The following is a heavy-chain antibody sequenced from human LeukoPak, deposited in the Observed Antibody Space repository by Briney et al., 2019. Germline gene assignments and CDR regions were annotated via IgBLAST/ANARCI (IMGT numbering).Heavy chain of an antibody. D-gene: IGHD1-26*01. CDR1: GYTFTSYY. V-gene: IGHV1-46*01. J-gene: IGHJ3*02. CDR2: INPSGGST. CDR3: ARALGSGNAFDI. Sequence: ASVTVSCKASGYTFTSYYMHWVRQAPGQGLEWMGIINPSGGSTSYAQKFQGRVTMTRDTSTSTVYMELSSLRSEDTAVYYCARALGSGNAFDIWGQGTMVTVSS.